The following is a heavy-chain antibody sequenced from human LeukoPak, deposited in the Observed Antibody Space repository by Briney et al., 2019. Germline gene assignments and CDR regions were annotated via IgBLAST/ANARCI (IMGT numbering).Heavy chain of an antibody. D-gene: IGHD1-7*01. CDR1: GGSLSNDY. Sequence: SETLSLTCAVYGGSLSNDYWSWIRQPPGKGLEWIGEINDSGRINYNPSLMSRVTVSVDTSKNQFSLRLTSVTATDTAVYYCARRWNYGRNYYIDVWGNGATVSVSS. V-gene: IGHV4-34*01. J-gene: IGHJ6*03. CDR2: INDSGRI. CDR3: ARRWNYGRNYYIDV.